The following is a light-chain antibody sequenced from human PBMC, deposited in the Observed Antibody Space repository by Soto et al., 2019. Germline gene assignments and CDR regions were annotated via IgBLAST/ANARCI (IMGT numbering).Light chain of an antibody. Sequence: QSALTQPPSVSGSPGQWITISCTGSSSDVGGDNYVSWYQQHPGKAPRLMIYEDSNRPSRVSNRCSGSKSGNTASLTISGPEAEDEADYYCSAYTSSGTWVFGGGTKLTVL. CDR2: EDS. V-gene: IGLV2-14*01. CDR3: SAYTSSGTWV. J-gene: IGLJ3*02. CDR1: SSDVGGDNY.